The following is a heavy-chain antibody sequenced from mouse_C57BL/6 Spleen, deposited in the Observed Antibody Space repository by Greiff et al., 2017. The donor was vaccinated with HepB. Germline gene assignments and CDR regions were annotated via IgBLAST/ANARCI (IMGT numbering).Heavy chain of an antibody. CDR3: ARDGIYYDYDGGESYYYAMDY. CDR2: IYPRSGNT. J-gene: IGHJ4*01. V-gene: IGHV1-81*01. CDR1: GYTFTSYG. Sequence: QVQLQQSGAELARPGASVKLSCKASGYTFTSYGISWVKQRTGQGLEWIGEIYPRSGNTYYNEKFKGKATLTADKSSSTAYMELRSLTSADSAVYFCARDGIYYDYDGGESYYYAMDYWGQVTSVTVSS. D-gene: IGHD2-4*01.